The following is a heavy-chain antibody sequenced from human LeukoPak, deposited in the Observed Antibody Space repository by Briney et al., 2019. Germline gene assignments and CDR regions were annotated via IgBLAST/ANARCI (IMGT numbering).Heavy chain of an antibody. CDR3: AKAVAGTLDY. J-gene: IGHJ4*02. CDR2: IYYSGST. Sequence: SETLSLTCTVSGGSISSYYWSWIRQPPGKGLEWIGSIYYSGSTYYNPSLKSRVTISVDTSKNQFSLKLSSVTAADTAVYYCAKAVAGTLDYWGQGTLVTVSS. CDR1: GGSISSYY. V-gene: IGHV4-59*05. D-gene: IGHD6-19*01.